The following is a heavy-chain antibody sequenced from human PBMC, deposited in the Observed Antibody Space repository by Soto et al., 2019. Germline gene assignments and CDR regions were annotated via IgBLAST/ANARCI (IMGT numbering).Heavy chain of an antibody. Sequence: ASVKVSCKASGGTFSGYAISWVRQAPGQGLEWMGGIIPIFGTANYAQKFQGRVTITADESTSTAYMELSSLRSEDTAVYYCARDDSSSSSAFDIWGQGTMVTVSS. J-gene: IGHJ3*02. V-gene: IGHV1-69*13. CDR1: GGTFSGYA. CDR2: IIPIFGTA. CDR3: ARDDSSSSSAFDI. D-gene: IGHD6-6*01.